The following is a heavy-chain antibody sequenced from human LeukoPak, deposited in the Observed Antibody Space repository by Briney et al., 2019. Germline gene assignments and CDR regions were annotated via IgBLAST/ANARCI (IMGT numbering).Heavy chain of an antibody. Sequence: SETLSLTCTVSGGSVNSYYWSWIRQPPGRELEWIGYISYSGSTNHNPSLKGRVTISLDTSKNQFSLKLSSVTAADTAVYYCARHQYYGSGSLWFDPWGQGTLVTVSS. V-gene: IGHV4-59*08. CDR2: ISYSGST. CDR1: GGSVNSYY. CDR3: ARHQYYGSGSLWFDP. D-gene: IGHD3-10*01. J-gene: IGHJ5*02.